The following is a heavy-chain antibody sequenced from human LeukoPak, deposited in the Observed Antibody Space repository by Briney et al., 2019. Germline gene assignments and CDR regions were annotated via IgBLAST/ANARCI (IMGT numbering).Heavy chain of an antibody. J-gene: IGHJ5*02. D-gene: IGHD4-11*01. CDR1: GGSFSGYY. CDR2: INHSVST. CDR3: ARTGAYREYRIGIRGRGCWFDP. Sequence: SETLSLTCAVYGGSFSGYYWSWIRQPPGKGLEWIGEINHSVSTNYNPSLKSRVTISVDTSKNQFSLKLSSVNAADTGVYYCARTGAYREYRIGIRGRGCWFDPWGQGTLVTVSS. V-gene: IGHV4-34*01.